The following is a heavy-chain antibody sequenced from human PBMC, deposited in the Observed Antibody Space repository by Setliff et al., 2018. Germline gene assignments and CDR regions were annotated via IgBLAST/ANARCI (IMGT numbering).Heavy chain of an antibody. CDR1: GFTFSSYG. CDR3: AKEGQGYESDY. CDR2: ISYDGSNK. Sequence: QTGGSLRLSCAASGFTFSSYGMHWVRQAPGKGLEWVAVISYDGSNKYYADSVKGQFTISRDNSKNTLYLQMNSLRAEDTAVYYCAKEGQGYESDYWGQGTLVTVSS. J-gene: IGHJ4*02. V-gene: IGHV3-30*18. D-gene: IGHD5-12*01.